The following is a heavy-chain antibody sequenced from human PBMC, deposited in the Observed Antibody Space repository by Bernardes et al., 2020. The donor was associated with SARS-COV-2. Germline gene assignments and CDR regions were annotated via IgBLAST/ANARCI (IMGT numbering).Heavy chain of an antibody. CDR1: GYKFPNYW. V-gene: IGHV5-51*01. D-gene: IGHD5-18*01. Sequence: GESLKISCEGSGYKFPNYWIGWVRQMPGNGLEWMGIIYPSDSDTRYGPSFQGQVTISADKSISTTYLQWSSLKASDTAMYYCARTPGNSYDAFDIWGQGTMVTVSS. CDR3: ARTPGNSYDAFDI. J-gene: IGHJ3*02. CDR2: IYPSDSDT.